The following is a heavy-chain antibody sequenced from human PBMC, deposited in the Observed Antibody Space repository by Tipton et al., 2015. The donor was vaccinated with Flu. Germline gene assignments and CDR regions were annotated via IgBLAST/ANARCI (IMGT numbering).Heavy chain of an antibody. V-gene: IGHV4-61*02. CDR3: ATDHANTDAFDI. D-gene: IGHD1-14*01. Sequence: TLSLTCTVSGGSMAGRNYYWGWIRQPAGKGLEWIGRVFTTGITDYNPSLKSRVTISIDTSKDQFSLKLTSVTAADTAVYYCATDHANTDAFDIWGQGTMVTVSS. CDR1: GGSMAGRNYY. CDR2: VFTTGIT. J-gene: IGHJ3*02.